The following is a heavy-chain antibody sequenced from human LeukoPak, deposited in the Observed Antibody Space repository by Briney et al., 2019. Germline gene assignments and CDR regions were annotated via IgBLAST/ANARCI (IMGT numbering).Heavy chain of an antibody. V-gene: IGHV3-48*01. J-gene: IGHJ4*01. D-gene: IGHD2-15*01. CDR1: GFTFSRNY. CDR2: ISSSSSTI. Sequence: PGGSLRLSCVGSGFTFSRNYMNWVRQAPGKGLEWVSYISSSSSTICYADSVKGRFTISRDNAKNSLYLQMNSLRAEDTAVYYCARDLWVCSGGSCYDGYFDYWGQGTLVTVSS. CDR3: ARDLWVCSGGSCYDGYFDY.